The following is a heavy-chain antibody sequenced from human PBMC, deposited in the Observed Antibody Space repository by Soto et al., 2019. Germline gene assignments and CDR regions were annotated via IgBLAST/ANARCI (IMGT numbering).Heavy chain of an antibody. CDR1: GYSFTGYY. V-gene: IGHV1-2*04. CDR3: AREHYGSGKVFDY. Sequence: QVQLVQSGAEVKNPGASVKVSCKASGYSFTGYYMHWVRQAPGQGLEWLGWINSNSGDTNYAQKFQGWVTMTRDTSISTAYMEVSKLRSDDTAVYYCAREHYGSGKVFDYWGQGTLVTVSS. D-gene: IGHD3-10*01. CDR2: INSNSGDT. J-gene: IGHJ4*02.